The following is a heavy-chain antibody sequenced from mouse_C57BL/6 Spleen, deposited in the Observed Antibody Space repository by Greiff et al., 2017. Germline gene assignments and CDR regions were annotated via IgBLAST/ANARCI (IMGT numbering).Heavy chain of an antibody. J-gene: IGHJ2*01. Sequence: VQLQQPGAELVKPGASVKLSCKASGYTFTGYWMHWVKQRPGQGLEWIGMIHPNGGSTNYNEKFQSKATLTVDTSSSTAYLQLSSLTSEDSAVYYCARDFSDYWGQGTTLTVSS. CDR2: IHPNGGST. CDR1: GYTFTGYW. V-gene: IGHV1-64*01. CDR3: ARDFSDY.